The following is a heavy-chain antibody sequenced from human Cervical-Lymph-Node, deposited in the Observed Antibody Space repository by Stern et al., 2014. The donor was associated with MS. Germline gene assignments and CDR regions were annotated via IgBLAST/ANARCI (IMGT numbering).Heavy chain of an antibody. D-gene: IGHD2-15*01. CDR3: ARVLLGSENAFDI. V-gene: IGHV1-18*01. CDR2: ISAYNGNT. Sequence: VQLVESGAEVKKPGASVKVSCKVSGYTFNSYGISWVRQAPGQGLEWMGYISAYNGNTNYAHKLHGRVTMTTDTSTSTAYMELRSLRSDDTAVYYCARVLLGSENAFDIWGQGTMVTVSS. CDR1: GYTFNSYG. J-gene: IGHJ3*02.